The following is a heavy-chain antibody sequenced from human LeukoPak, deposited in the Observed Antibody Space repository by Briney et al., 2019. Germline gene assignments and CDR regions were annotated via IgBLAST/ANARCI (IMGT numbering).Heavy chain of an antibody. D-gene: IGHD3-10*01. CDR2: INHSGGT. V-gene: IGHV4-34*01. CDR1: GGSFSGYS. CDR3: ARGVDYYGV. Sequence: SETLSLTCAVYGGSFSGYSWNWIRQPPLKGLEWIGEINHSGGTNYNPSLKSRVTISVDTSKKQFFLKLSSVTAADTAVYYCARGVDYYGVWGQGTLVTVSS. J-gene: IGHJ4*02.